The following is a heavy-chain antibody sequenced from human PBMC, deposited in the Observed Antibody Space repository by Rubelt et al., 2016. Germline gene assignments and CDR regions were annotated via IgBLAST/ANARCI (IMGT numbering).Heavy chain of an antibody. D-gene: IGHD2-2*01. CDR1: GGSISSSSYY. J-gene: IGHJ6*02. CDR2: IWNDGSNK. Sequence: QLHLQESGPGLVKPSETLSLTCTVSGGSISSSSYYWGWIRQPPGKGLEWVAVIWNDGSNKYYADSVKGRFTISRDNSKNTLYLQMNSLRVEDTAVYYCAREPRIAVVPGSSMDVWGQGTTVTVSS. V-gene: IGHV3-33*08. CDR3: AREPRIAVVPGSSMDV.